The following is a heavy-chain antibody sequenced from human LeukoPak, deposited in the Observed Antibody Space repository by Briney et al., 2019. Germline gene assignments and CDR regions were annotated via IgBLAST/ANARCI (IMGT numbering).Heavy chain of an antibody. Sequence: GGSLRLSCAASGFTFSSYSMNWVRQAPGKGLEWVSSISSSSSYIYYADTVKGRFTISRDNAKNSLYLQMNSLRAEDTAVYYCAKAMVRGVIPPYYYYMDVWGKGTTVTVSS. J-gene: IGHJ6*03. D-gene: IGHD3-10*01. CDR3: AKAMVRGVIPPYYYYMDV. CDR1: GFTFSSYS. V-gene: IGHV3-21*01. CDR2: ISSSSSYI.